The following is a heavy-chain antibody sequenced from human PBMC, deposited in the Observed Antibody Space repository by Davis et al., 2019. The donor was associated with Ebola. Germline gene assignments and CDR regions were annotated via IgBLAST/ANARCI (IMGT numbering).Heavy chain of an antibody. CDR1: GYTFTGYY. Sequence: ASVKVSCKASGYTFTGYYMHWVRQAPGQGLEWMGRINPNSGGTNYAQKFQGRVTMTRDTSISTAYMELSRLRSDDTAVYYCARGADTAMFYYYYYGMDVWGQGTTVTVSS. CDR3: ARGADTAMFYYYYYGMDV. J-gene: IGHJ6*02. V-gene: IGHV1-2*06. CDR2: INPNSGGT. D-gene: IGHD5-18*01.